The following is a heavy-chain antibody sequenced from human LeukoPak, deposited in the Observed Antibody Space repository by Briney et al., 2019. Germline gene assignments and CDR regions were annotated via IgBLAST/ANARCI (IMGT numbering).Heavy chain of an antibody. Sequence: PSETLSLTCAVYGGSFSGYYWSWIRQPPGKGLEWIGEINHSGSTNYNPSLKSRVTISVDTSKNQFSLKLSSVTAADTAVHYCARGRQAYYYGSGSYNYWGQGTLVTVSS. D-gene: IGHD3-10*01. J-gene: IGHJ4*02. V-gene: IGHV4-34*01. CDR1: GGSFSGYY. CDR2: INHSGST. CDR3: ARGRQAYYYGSGSYNY.